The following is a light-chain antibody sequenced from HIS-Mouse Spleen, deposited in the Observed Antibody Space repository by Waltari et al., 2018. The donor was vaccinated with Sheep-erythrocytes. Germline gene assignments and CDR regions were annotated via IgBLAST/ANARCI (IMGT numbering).Light chain of an antibody. Sequence: DVQMTQSPSTLSASVGDRVTITCRASQSISSWLAWYQQKPGKAPKLLIYKASSLESGVPSRFSGSVYGTEFTLTISSLQPDDFATYYCEQYNSYAPLTFGGGTKVEIK. CDR2: KAS. CDR3: EQYNSYAPLT. CDR1: QSISSW. J-gene: IGKJ4*01. V-gene: IGKV1-5*03.